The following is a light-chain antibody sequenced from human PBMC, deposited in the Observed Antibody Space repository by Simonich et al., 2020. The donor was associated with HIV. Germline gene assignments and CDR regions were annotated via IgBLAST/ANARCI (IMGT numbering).Light chain of an antibody. J-gene: IGKJ1*01. CDR1: QSVSSY. CDR2: DAS. V-gene: IGKV3-20*01. CDR3: QQYGSSPRT. Sequence: EIVLTQSPATLSLSPGERATLSCRASQSVSSYLAWYPQKPGQAPRLLIDDASNRATGIPARFSGSGSGTDFTLTISRLEPEDFAVYYCQQYGSSPRTFGQGTKVEIK.